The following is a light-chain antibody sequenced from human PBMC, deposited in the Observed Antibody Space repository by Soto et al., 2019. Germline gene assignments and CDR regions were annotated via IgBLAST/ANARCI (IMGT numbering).Light chain of an antibody. J-gene: IGLJ3*02. CDR3: QTWGTGIRV. V-gene: IGLV4-69*01. CDR1: SGHSSYA. Sequence: QSVLTQSPTASASLGASVKLTCTLSSGHSSYAIAWHQLQPEKGPRYLMKVSSDGSHSKGDGIPDRFSGSSSGAERYLTISSLQSEDEADYYCQTWGTGIRVFGGGTQLTVL. CDR2: VSSDGSH.